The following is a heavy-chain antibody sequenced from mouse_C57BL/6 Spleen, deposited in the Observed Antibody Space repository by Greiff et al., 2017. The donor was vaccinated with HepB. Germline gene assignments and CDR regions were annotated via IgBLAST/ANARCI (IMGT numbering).Heavy chain of an antibody. CDR3: ARSTVVRYFDY. J-gene: IGHJ2*01. Sequence: EVQLQQSGPELVKPGASVKISCKASGYTFTDYYMNWVKQSHGKSLEWIGDINPNNGGTSYNQKFKGKATLTVDKSSSTAYMELRNLTSEDSAVYYCARSTVVRYFDYWGQGTTLTVSS. V-gene: IGHV1-26*01. D-gene: IGHD1-1*01. CDR2: INPNNGGT. CDR1: GYTFTDYY.